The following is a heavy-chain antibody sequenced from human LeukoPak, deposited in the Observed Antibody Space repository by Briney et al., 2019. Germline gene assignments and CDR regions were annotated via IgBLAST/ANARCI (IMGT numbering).Heavy chain of an antibody. CDR2: ISASGGST. V-gene: IGHV3-23*01. Sequence: GGSLRLSCAASGFTFNHYAMSWVRQAPGKGLEWVSAISASGGSTYYADSVKGRLTISRDNSKNTLYLQMNSLRAEDTAVYYCAKKAGSGDGYNYAFDYWGQGTLVTVSS. CDR1: GFTFNHYA. J-gene: IGHJ4*02. CDR3: AKKAGSGDGYNYAFDY. D-gene: IGHD5-24*01.